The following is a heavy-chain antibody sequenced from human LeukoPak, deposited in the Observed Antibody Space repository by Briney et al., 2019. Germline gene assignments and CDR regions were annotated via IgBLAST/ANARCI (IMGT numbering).Heavy chain of an antibody. J-gene: IGHJ4*02. CDR1: GFTFSSYA. CDR3: ASLSSGWYGY. Sequence: GGSLRLSCAASGFTFSSYAMHWVRQAPGKGLEYVSAISSNGGSTYYANSVKGRFTISRDNSKNTLYLQMGSLSAEDMAAYYCASLSSGWYGYWGQGTLVTVSS. D-gene: IGHD6-19*01. V-gene: IGHV3-64*01. CDR2: ISSNGGST.